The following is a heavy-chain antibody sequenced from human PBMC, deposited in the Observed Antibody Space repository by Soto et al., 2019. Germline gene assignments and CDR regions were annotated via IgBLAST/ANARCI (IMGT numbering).Heavy chain of an antibody. CDR3: AKAHGYSSGWRADS. CDR1: GFTFSKHG. CDR2: ISYDGSSQ. Sequence: QAQLVESGGGVVQPGRSLRLSCAASGFTFSKHGIHWVRQAPGKGLEWVAVISYDGSSQYYGDSVKGRFIISRDNSKNTVYLQMTTLRREDAAVYYCAKAHGYSSGWRADSWGQGTRVTVSA. V-gene: IGHV3-30*18. J-gene: IGHJ4*02. D-gene: IGHD6-19*01.